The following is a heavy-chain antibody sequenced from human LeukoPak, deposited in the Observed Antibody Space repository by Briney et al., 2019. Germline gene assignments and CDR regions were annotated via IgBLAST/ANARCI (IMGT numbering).Heavy chain of an antibody. Sequence: GGSLRLSCAASGFTFSSYEMNWVRQAPGKGLEWVSYISSSGSTIYYADSVKGRFTISRDSSKNILYLQMNNLRAEDTAVYYCARGPSGYHNTGGQGTLVTVSS. CDR2: ISSSGSTI. CDR1: GFTFSSYE. CDR3: ARGPSGYHNT. J-gene: IGHJ4*02. V-gene: IGHV3-48*03. D-gene: IGHD5-12*01.